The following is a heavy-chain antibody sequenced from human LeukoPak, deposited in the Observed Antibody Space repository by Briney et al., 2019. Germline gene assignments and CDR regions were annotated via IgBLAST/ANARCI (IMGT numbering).Heavy chain of an antibody. V-gene: IGHV4-59*01. D-gene: IGHD4-17*01. CDR2: IYYSGST. CDR3: ARTGSTVTMLYPFDH. J-gene: IGHJ4*02. CDR1: GGSISSYY. Sequence: SETLSLTCSVAGGSISSYYWSWIRQPPGKGLEWIGYIYYSGSTNYNPSLKSRVSISVDTSKNQFSLKLSSVTAADTAVYYCARTGSTVTMLYPFDHWGQGTLVTVSS.